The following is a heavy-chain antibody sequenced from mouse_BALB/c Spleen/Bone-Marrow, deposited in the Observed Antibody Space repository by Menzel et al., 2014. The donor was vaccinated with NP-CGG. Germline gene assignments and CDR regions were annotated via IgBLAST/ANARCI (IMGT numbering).Heavy chain of an antibody. CDR2: IWGDGST. J-gene: IGHJ4*01. V-gene: IGHV2-6-7*01. CDR3: AGPSVITDYAMDY. Sequence: VMLVESGPGLVAPSQSLSITCTVSGFSLTGYGVNWVRQPPGKGLEWLGMIWGDGSTDYNSALKSRLSISKDNSKSQVFLKMNSLQTDDTDNYYCAGPSVITDYAMDYWGQGTSVTVSS. CDR1: GFSLTGYG. D-gene: IGHD2-4*01.